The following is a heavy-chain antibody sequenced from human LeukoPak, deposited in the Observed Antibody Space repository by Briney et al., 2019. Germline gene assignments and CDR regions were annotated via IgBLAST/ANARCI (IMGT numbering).Heavy chain of an antibody. Sequence: GGSLRLSCAASGFTFSSYGMHWVRQAPGKGLEWVSAISGSGGSTYYADSVKGRFTISRDNSKNTLYLHMNSLRAEDTAVYYCAKWSSGWSDYWGQGTLVTVSS. CDR3: AKWSSGWSDY. D-gene: IGHD6-19*01. CDR2: ISGSGGST. V-gene: IGHV3-23*01. J-gene: IGHJ4*02. CDR1: GFTFSSYG.